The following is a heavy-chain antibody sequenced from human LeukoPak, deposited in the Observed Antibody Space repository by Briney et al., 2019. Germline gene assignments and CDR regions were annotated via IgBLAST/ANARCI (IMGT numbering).Heavy chain of an antibody. CDR3: ARLGPGYSSSWSNDAFAI. D-gene: IGHD6-13*01. CDR2: IYYTGST. J-gene: IGHJ3*02. V-gene: IGHV4-59*08. Sequence: SETLSLTCTVSGGSISPYYWSWIRQPPGKGLEWIGYIYYTGSTNYNPSLKSRVTISVDTSKNQFSLKLSSVTAADTAVYYCARLGPGYSSSWSNDAFAIWGQGTMVTVSS. CDR1: GGSISPYY.